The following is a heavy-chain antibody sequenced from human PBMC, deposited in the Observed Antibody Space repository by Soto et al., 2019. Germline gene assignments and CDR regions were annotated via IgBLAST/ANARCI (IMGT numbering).Heavy chain of an antibody. J-gene: IGHJ4*02. Sequence: QVQLVQSESEVKKPGSSVKVSCKVSGGTFKNYAISWVRQAPGHGLEWVGGILPVFDELNYAPKLEGRVTITADEVTSTADLDLGSLTSEDTAVYFCARESDTSGYYYWGQGTLVTVSS. D-gene: IGHD3-22*01. CDR1: GGTFKNYA. CDR2: ILPVFDEL. V-gene: IGHV1-69*01. CDR3: ARESDTSGYYY.